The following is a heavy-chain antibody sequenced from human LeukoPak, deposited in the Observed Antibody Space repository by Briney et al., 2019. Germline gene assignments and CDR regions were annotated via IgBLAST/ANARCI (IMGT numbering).Heavy chain of an antibody. CDR2: ISGSGGST. CDR1: GFTFSSYA. CDR3: ARETYYYDSSGSDFDY. J-gene: IGHJ4*02. Sequence: GGSLRLSCAASGFTFSSYAMSWVRQAPGKGLEWVSAISGSGGSTYYADSGKGRFTISRDNSKNTLYLQMNSLRAEDTAVYYCARETYYYDSSGSDFDYWGQGTLVTVSS. V-gene: IGHV3-23*01. D-gene: IGHD3-22*01.